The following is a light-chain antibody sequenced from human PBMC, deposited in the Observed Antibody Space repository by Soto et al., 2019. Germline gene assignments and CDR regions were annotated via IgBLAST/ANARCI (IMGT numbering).Light chain of an antibody. CDR3: QQYDNWPPWT. Sequence: EIVMTQSPATLSVSPGERATLSCRASQSVSSNLAWYQQTPGQAPRLLIYDASTRATGIPARFSGSVSGTEFTLTISSLQSEDFAVYYCQQYDNWPPWTFGQGTKVEIK. J-gene: IGKJ1*01. CDR1: QSVSSN. V-gene: IGKV3-15*01. CDR2: DAS.